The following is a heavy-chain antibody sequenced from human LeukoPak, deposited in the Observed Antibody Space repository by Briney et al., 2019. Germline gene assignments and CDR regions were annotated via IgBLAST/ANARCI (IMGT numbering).Heavy chain of an antibody. V-gene: IGHV1-2*02. CDR3: ARDTCSGGSCLSWFAP. Sequence: ASVKVSCKASGCTFTGYCMHWVRQAPGQGLEWMGWMNPNSGGTNYAQKFQGRVTMTRDTSIRTAYMELSRLRSDDTAVYYCARDTCSGGSCLSWFAPWGQGTLVTVSS. CDR2: MNPNSGGT. CDR1: GCTFTGYC. J-gene: IGHJ5*02. D-gene: IGHD2-15*01.